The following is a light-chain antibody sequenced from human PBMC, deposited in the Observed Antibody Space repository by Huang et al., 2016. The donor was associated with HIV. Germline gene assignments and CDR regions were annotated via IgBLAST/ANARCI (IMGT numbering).Light chain of an antibody. J-gene: IGKJ4*01. CDR2: AAS. Sequence: DIQMTQSPSSLSASVGDRVIITCRASQSISNYLNWYQHKPGKAPRLLIYAASSLQSGVPSMFSGSGSKTSFTLTISSLQPEDFATYYCQQTYDTPPLTFGGGTRVDMK. CDR3: QQTYDTPPLT. CDR1: QSISNY. V-gene: IGKV1-39*01.